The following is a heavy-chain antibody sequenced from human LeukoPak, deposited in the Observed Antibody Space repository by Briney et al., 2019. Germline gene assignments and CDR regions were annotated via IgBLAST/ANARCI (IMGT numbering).Heavy chain of an antibody. D-gene: IGHD2-15*01. Sequence: GGSLRLSCAASGFTVSSNYMSWVRQAPGKGLEWVSVIYSGGSTYYADSVKGRFTISRDNSKNTLYLRMNSLRAEDTAVYYCARDSRRILPSDWGQGSLVTVSS. CDR3: ARDSRRILPSD. V-gene: IGHV3-66*01. J-gene: IGHJ4*02. CDR2: IYSGGST. CDR1: GFTVSSNY.